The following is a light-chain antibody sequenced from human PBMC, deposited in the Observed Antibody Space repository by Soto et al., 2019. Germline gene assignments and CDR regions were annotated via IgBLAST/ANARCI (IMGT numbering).Light chain of an antibody. CDR2: GAS. CDR3: QQYNTWPPSIT. Sequence: EIVMTQSPATLSVSPGERATLSCRASQSVSSNLAWYQQKPGQAPRLLTYGASTRATGIPARFSGSGSGTEFTLTISSLQSEDFAVYYCQQYNTWPPSITFGQGTRLEI. CDR1: QSVSSN. V-gene: IGKV3-15*01. J-gene: IGKJ5*01.